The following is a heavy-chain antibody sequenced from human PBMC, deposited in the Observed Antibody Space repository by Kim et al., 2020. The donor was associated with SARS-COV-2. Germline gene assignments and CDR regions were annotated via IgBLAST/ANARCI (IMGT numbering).Heavy chain of an antibody. V-gene: IGHV3-23*01. D-gene: IGHD3-9*01. J-gene: IGHJ4*02. CDR2: IRGTGATT. CDR3: ARVGGETGDYYDY. Sequence: GGSLRLSCAASGFTLFNYALSWFRQAPGKGLGWVPTIRGTGATTSYADSVKGRFTISRDSSKNTLSLQLNSLRVEDTALYYCARVGGETGDYYDYWGQGTLVTVSS. CDR1: GFTLFNYA.